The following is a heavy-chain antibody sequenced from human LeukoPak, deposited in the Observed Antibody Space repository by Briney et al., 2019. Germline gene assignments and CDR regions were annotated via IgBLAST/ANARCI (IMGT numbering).Heavy chain of an antibody. D-gene: IGHD2-15*01. V-gene: IGHV1-69*13. Sequence: SVKVSCKASGGTFSSYAISWVRQAPGQGLEWMGGIIPIFGTANYAQKFQGRVTITADESTSTAYMELSSLRSEDTAVYYYARGAGGYCSGGSCYGPFDYWGQGTLVTVSS. CDR3: ARGAGGYCSGGSCYGPFDY. CDR1: GGTFSSYA. CDR2: IIPIFGTA. J-gene: IGHJ4*02.